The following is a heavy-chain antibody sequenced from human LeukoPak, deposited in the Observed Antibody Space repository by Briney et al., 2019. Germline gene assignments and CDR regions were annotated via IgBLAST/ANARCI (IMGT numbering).Heavy chain of an antibody. Sequence: ASAKVSCKASGYTFTGYYMHWVRQAPGQGLEWMGWINPNSGATNYAQKFQGRVTLTRDSSISSGYMELSSLTSDDTAIYYCTREGIAARPRGKNDYWGQGTLVTVSS. CDR2: INPNSGAT. J-gene: IGHJ4*02. D-gene: IGHD6-6*01. V-gene: IGHV1-2*02. CDR3: TREGIAARPRGKNDY. CDR1: GYTFTGYY.